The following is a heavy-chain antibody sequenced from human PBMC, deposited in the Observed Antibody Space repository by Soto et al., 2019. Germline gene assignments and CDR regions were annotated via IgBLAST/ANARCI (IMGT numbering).Heavy chain of an antibody. V-gene: IGHV4-39*01. CDR1: GGSISTSSYY. Sequence: SETLSLTCTVSGGSISTSSYYWGWIRQPPGKGLEWIGSIYYSGSTYYNPSLKSRVTISVDTSKNQFSLKVSSVTAADTAVYYCARLPWIAAPGTGDYYYYYGMDVWGQGTTVTVSS. CDR2: IYYSGST. J-gene: IGHJ6*02. D-gene: IGHD6-13*01. CDR3: ARLPWIAAPGTGDYYYYYGMDV.